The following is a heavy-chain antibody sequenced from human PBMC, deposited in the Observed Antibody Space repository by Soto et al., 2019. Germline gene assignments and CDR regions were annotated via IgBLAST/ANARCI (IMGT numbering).Heavy chain of an antibody. CDR2: IYDSGST. J-gene: IGHJ4*02. Sequence: LETLSLTCTVSGGSISSYYWSWIRQPPGKGLEWIGYIYDSGSTNYNPSLKSRVTISVDTSKNQFPLKLTSVTAADTAVYYCAARSASGFDYWGQVTLVTVSS. D-gene: IGHD6-25*01. CDR3: AARSASGFDY. CDR1: GGSISSYY. V-gene: IGHV4-59*08.